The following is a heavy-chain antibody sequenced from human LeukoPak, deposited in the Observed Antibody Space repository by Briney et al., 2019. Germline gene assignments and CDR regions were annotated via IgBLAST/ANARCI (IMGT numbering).Heavy chain of an antibody. Sequence: SETLSLTCTVSGYSITSAYYWGWIRQPPGKGLEWIGYMYNSGSTNYNSSLKSRVTISVDKSKNQFSLKLSSVTAADTAVYYCAREGNDSSGYHDYWGQGTLVTVSS. V-gene: IGHV4-61*05. CDR2: MYNSGST. CDR1: GYSITSAYY. J-gene: IGHJ4*02. CDR3: AREGNDSSGYHDY. D-gene: IGHD3-22*01.